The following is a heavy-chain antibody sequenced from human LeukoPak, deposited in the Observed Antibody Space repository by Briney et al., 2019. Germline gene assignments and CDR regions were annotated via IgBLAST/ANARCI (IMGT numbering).Heavy chain of an antibody. V-gene: IGHV4-39*01. CDR2: IYYSGST. CDR3: ITMVRGVTYTFDY. Sequence: PLETLSLTCTVSGGSISSSSYYWGWIRQPPGKGLEWIGSIYYSGSTYYNPSLKSRVTISVDTSKNQFSLKLSSVTAADTAVYYCITMVRGVTYTFDYWGQGTLVTVSS. D-gene: IGHD3-10*01. CDR1: GGSISSSSYY. J-gene: IGHJ4*02.